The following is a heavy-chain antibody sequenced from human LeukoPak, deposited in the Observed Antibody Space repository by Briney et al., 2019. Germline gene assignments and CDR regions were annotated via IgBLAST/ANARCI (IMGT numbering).Heavy chain of an antibody. Sequence: GESLKISCKDSGYSFTSYWIGWVRQMPGKGLEWMGIIYPGDPDTRYSPSFQGQVTISADKSINTAYLQWSSLKASDTALYYCARIAAAGKVNYYYYSMDVWGKGTTVTISS. V-gene: IGHV5-51*01. J-gene: IGHJ6*04. CDR3: ARIAAAGKVNYYYYSMDV. CDR1: GYSFTSYW. CDR2: IYPGDPDT. D-gene: IGHD6-13*01.